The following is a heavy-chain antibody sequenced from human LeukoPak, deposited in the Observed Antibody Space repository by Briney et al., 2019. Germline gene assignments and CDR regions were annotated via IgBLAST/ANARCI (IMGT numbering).Heavy chain of an antibody. CDR2: ITYDGYYK. Sequence: GTSLRLSCAASGFTFTRYGMHWVRQAPGKGLEWVALITYDGYYKYYSDSVKGRFTISSDTSKNTLYLQMNSLRAEDTAVYYCARDVSSGYYSDYWGQGTLVTVSS. CDR1: GFTFTRYG. J-gene: IGHJ4*02. D-gene: IGHD3-22*01. CDR3: ARDVSSGYYSDY. V-gene: IGHV3-30*03.